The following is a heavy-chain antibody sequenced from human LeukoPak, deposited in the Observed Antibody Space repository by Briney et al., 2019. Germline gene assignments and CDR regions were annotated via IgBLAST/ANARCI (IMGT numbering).Heavy chain of an antibody. CDR1: GGSISSGDYY. J-gene: IGHJ3*02. Sequence: PSETLSLTCTVSGGSISSGDYYRSWIRQPPGKGLEWIGYIYYSGSTYYKPSLKSRISMSVDMSKTQFSLKLSSVIAADTAVYFCAREFLRVNAFDIWGQGTMVTVSS. D-gene: IGHD4-17*01. CDR2: IYYSGST. V-gene: IGHV4-30-4*08. CDR3: AREFLRVNAFDI.